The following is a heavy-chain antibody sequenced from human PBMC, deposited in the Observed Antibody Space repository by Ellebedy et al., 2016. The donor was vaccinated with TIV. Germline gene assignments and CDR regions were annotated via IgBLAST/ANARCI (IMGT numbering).Heavy chain of an antibody. V-gene: IGHV1-8*01. CDR3: AADERYSGSYCLFFH. Sequence: ASVKVSXKTSGYRFTSYDIYWVRQAPGQGLEWMGWMNPDSGNTGYAQKFQGRVTMTSITSILTAYMELSSPRSGNTAVYYCAADERYSGSYCLFFHWGQGTLVTVSS. J-gene: IGHJ4*02. CDR2: MNPDSGNT. D-gene: IGHD1-26*01. CDR1: GYRFTSYD.